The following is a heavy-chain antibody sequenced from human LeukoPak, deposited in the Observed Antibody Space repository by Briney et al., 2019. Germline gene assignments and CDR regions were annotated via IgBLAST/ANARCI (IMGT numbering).Heavy chain of an antibody. CDR1: GGSISSGGYY. CDR2: IYYSGST. CDR3: ARGLHYYGSGSSYYFDY. J-gene: IGHJ4*02. D-gene: IGHD3-10*01. V-gene: IGHV4-31*03. Sequence: PSQTLSLTCTVSGGSISSGGYYWSWIRQHPGKGLEWIGYIYYSGSTYYNPSLKSRVTISVDTSKNQSSLKLSSVTAADTAVYYCARGLHYYGSGSSYYFDYWGQGTLVTVSS.